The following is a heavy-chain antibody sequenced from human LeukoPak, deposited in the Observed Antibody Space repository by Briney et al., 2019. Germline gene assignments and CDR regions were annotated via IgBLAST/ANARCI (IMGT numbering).Heavy chain of an antibody. D-gene: IGHD6-19*01. CDR2: INHSGST. CDR1: GGSFSGYY. CDR3: ARVEQWLVY. Sequence: SETLSLTCAVYGGSFSGYYWSWIRQPPGKGLEWIGEINHSGSTNYNPSLKSRVTISVDTSKNQFSPKLSSVTAADTAVYYCARVEQWLVYWGQGTLVTVSS. J-gene: IGHJ4*02. V-gene: IGHV4-34*01.